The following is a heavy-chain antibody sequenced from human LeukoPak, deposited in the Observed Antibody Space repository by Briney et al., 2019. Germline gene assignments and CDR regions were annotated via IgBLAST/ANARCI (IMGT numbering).Heavy chain of an antibody. Sequence: SETLSLTCRVYGGSFSGYFWIWFRQPPGKGLEWIGEINYSGSTNYNSSLKRRAIISVDTSKNQFSLKLSSVTAADTAVYYCARGYCSGGSCSTFDYWGQGTLVTVSS. CDR2: INYSGST. V-gene: IGHV4-34*01. CDR1: GGSFSGYF. CDR3: ARGYCSGGSCSTFDY. D-gene: IGHD2-15*01. J-gene: IGHJ4*02.